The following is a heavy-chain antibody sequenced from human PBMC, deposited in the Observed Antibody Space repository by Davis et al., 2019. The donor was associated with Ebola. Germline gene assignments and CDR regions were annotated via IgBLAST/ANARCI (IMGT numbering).Heavy chain of an antibody. J-gene: IGHJ4*02. CDR2: INTNTGNP. V-gene: IGHV7-4-1*02. CDR1: GYTFTSYA. Sequence: ASVKVSCKASGYTFTSYAMNWVRQAPGQGLEWMGWINTNTGNPTYAQGFTGRFVFSLDTSVSTAYLQISSLKAEDTAVYYCARGGLGYYDILTAISPHDYWGQGTLVTVSS. CDR3: ARGGLGYYDILTAISPHDY. D-gene: IGHD3-9*01.